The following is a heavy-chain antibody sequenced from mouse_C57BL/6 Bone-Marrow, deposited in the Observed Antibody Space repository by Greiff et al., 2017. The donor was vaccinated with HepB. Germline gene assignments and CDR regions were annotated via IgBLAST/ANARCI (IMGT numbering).Heavy chain of an antibody. D-gene: IGHD2-2*01. CDR3: ARHEDRPMVTTDGLWFAY. CDR2: FYPGSGSI. CDR1: GYTFTEYT. V-gene: IGHV1-62-2*01. Sequence: VQLQQSGAELVKPGASVKLSCKASGYTFTEYTIHWVKQRSGQGLEWIGWFYPGSGSIKYNEKFKDKATLTADKSSSTVYTELSRLTSEDSAVYFCARHEDRPMVTTDGLWFAYWGQGTLVTVSA. J-gene: IGHJ3*01.